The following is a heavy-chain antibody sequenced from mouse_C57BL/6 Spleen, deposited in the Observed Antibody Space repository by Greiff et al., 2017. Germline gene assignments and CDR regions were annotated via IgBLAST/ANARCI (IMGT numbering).Heavy chain of an antibody. D-gene: IGHD4-1*02. V-gene: IGHV7-3*01. CDR3: ASLQLAHYYAMDY. J-gene: IGHJ4*01. CDR2: IRNKANGYTT. CDR1: GFTFTDYY. Sequence: EVQLVESGGGLVQPGGSLSLSCAASGFTFTDYYMSWVRQPPGKALEWLGFIRNKANGYTTEYSASVKGRFTISRDNSQSILYLQMNALRAEDSATYYCASLQLAHYYAMDYWGQGTSVTVSS.